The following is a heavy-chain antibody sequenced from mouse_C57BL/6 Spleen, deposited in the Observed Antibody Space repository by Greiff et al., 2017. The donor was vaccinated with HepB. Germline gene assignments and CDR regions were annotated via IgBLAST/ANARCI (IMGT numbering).Heavy chain of an antibody. CDR1: GFNIKDYY. V-gene: IGHV14-1*01. D-gene: IGHD1-1*01. J-gene: IGHJ3*01. CDR2: IDPEDGDT. CDR3: TTSGYYGSSDEEFSY. Sequence: EVQLQQSGAELVRPGASVKLSCTASGFNIKDYYMHWVKQRPEQGLEWIGRIDPEDGDTEYAPKFQGKATMTADTSSNTAYLQLSILTSADTAVYYCTTSGYYGSSDEEFSYWDQGERVTVST.